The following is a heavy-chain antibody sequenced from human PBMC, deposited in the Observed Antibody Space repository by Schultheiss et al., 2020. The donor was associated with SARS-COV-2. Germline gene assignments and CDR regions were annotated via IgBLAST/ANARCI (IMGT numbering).Heavy chain of an antibody. CDR3: ARVSIFGVAYDNWFDP. D-gene: IGHD3-3*02. CDR1: GYTFTGYY. CDR2: IIPILGIA. Sequence: SVKVSCKASGYTFTGYYMHWVRQAPGQGLEWMGRIIPILGIANYAQKFQGRVTITRDTSASTAYMELSSLRSEDTAVYYCARVSIFGVAYDNWFDPWGQGTLVTVSS. J-gene: IGHJ5*02. V-gene: IGHV1-69*04.